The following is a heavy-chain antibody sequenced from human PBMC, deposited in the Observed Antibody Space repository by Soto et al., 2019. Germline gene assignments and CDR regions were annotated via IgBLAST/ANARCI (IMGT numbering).Heavy chain of an antibody. D-gene: IGHD5-12*01. J-gene: IGHJ3*02. CDR3: ARGIKGLHPSAFDI. CDR2: LNPNTDKT. V-gene: IGHV1-8*01. Sequence: AAVKVSCKASGSPFSNYDINWFRPATGQGLEWMGWLNPNTDKTGSAQKFQGRGIMTRNTSIPTAELELSGLRSDDTAVYYCARGIKGLHPSAFDIWGQGTRVTVSS. CDR1: GSPFSNYD.